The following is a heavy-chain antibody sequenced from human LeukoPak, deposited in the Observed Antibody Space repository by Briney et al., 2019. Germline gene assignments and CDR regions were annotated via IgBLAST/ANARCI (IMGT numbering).Heavy chain of an antibody. CDR2: IIPSGHTT. Sequence: GGSLRLSCAASGFTFSSHGMNWVRQAPGKGLEWVSGIIPSGHTTYYADSVRGRFTISRDNSRNTLYLQMNSLRAEDTAVYYCARISGSGSNYYYYYMDVWGKGTAVTISS. J-gene: IGHJ6*03. D-gene: IGHD3-10*01. V-gene: IGHV3-23*01. CDR1: GFTFSSHG. CDR3: ARISGSGSNYYYYYMDV.